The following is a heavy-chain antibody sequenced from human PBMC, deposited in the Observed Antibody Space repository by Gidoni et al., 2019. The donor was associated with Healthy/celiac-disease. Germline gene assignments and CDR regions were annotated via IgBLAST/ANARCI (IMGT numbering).Heavy chain of an antibody. CDR2: TYYRSKWYN. CDR1: GASVSSHSAA. Sequence: QVQLQQSGPGLVKPSQTLSLTCAISGASVSSHSAACNWIRQSTSRGLEWLGRTYYRSKWYNDYAVSVKSRITINPDTSKNQFSLQLNSVTPEDTAVYYCARDSNDILTGYPHWYFDLWGRGTLVTVSS. J-gene: IGHJ2*01. D-gene: IGHD3-9*01. V-gene: IGHV6-1*01. CDR3: ARDSNDILTGYPHWYFDL.